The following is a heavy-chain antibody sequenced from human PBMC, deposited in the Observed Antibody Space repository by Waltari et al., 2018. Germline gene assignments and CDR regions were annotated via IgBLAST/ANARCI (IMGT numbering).Heavy chain of an antibody. V-gene: IGHV4-59*01. D-gene: IGHD2-15*01. J-gene: IGHJ5*02. CDR3: ARGGGGNWEWFDR. CDR2: IYYPGST. Sequence: QVQLQESGPSLLKPSATLSLICTVTGVSISGFYWSWVRQPPGKGLDLIGNIYYPGSTKFKPPLKGRVTMSVDTSKNQLSLKLSSVTAAETAFYYCARGGGGNWEWFDRSGQGTLVTVSS. CDR1: GVSISGFY.